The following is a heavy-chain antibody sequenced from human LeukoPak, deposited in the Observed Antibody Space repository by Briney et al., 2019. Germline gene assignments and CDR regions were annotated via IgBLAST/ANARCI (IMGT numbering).Heavy chain of an antibody. D-gene: IGHD3-10*01. Sequence: GGSLRLSCAASGFTFDDYGMSWVRQAPGKGLEWVSSINWNGGTTVYADSVKGRFTISRDNAKNSLYLQMNSLRAEDTALYYCAKDMKRWRSIYGSGSYYYNNQGYYFDYWGQGTLVTVSS. CDR1: GFTFDDYG. J-gene: IGHJ4*02. CDR3: AKDMKRWRSIYGSGSYYYNNQGYYFDY. V-gene: IGHV3-20*04. CDR2: INWNGGTT.